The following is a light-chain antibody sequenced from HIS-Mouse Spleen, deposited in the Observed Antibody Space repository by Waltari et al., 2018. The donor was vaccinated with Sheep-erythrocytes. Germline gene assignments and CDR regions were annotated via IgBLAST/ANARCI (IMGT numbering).Light chain of an antibody. V-gene: IGLV2-11*01. J-gene: IGLJ3*02. CDR2: DVS. Sequence: QSALTQPRSVSGSPGQSVTISCTGTSSDVGGYNYVSWYQQHPGKAPKLMIYDVSKRPSGVPDRVSGPKSGNTASLTISGLQAEDEADYYCCSYAGSYTWVFGGGTKLTVL. CDR3: CSYAGSYTWV. CDR1: SSDVGGYNY.